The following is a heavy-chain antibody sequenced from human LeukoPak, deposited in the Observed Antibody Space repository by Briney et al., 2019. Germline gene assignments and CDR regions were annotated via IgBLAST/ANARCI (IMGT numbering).Heavy chain of an antibody. CDR3: ARADPKQQPDKGDY. CDR1: GFTFSSYR. CDR2: IFSDGSRT. Sequence: PGGSLRLSRAASGFTFSSYRRHWAPQAPGKGLVWVSCIFSDGSRTSYADSVKGRFTISRDNAKNTLYLQMNSLRAEDTAVYYCARADPKQQPDKGDYWGQGTLVTVSS. D-gene: IGHD6-13*01. J-gene: IGHJ4*02. V-gene: IGHV3-74*01.